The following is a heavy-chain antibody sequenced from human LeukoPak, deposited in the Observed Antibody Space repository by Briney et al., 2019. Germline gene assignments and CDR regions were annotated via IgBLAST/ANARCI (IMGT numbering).Heavy chain of an antibody. CDR2: IYHTGST. CDR3: ARVSGYSDY. CDR1: GDSISSSKW. J-gene: IGHJ4*02. Sequence: SETLSLTCAVSGDSISSSKWWSWVRQPPGKGLEWIGEIYHTGSTNYNPSLKSRVTISVDKSKNQFSLKLYSVAAADTAVYYCARVSGYSDYWGQGTLVTVSS. D-gene: IGHD1-26*01. V-gene: IGHV4-4*02.